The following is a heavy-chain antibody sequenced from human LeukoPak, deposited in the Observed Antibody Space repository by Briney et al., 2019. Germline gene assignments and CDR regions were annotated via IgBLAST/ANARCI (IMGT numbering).Heavy chain of an antibody. CDR1: GFTFSSFA. V-gene: IGHV3-23*01. CDR2: ISSSGGTT. J-gene: IGHJ4*02. D-gene: IGHD6-13*01. CDR3: ARDVAAAGSIYFDY. Sequence: GGSLRLSCVASGFTFSSFAMSWVRQAPGKGLEWVSSISSSGGTTNYADSVKGRFTISRDNSKNTLYLQMNSLRAEDTAVYYCARDVAAAGSIYFDYWGQGTLVTV.